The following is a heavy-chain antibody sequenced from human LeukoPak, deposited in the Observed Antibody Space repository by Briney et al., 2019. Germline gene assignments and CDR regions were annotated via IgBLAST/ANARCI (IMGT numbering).Heavy chain of an antibody. V-gene: IGHV4-34*01. CDR3: ARDVVAAAGSFDY. D-gene: IGHD6-13*01. J-gene: IGHJ4*02. Sequence: MSSETLSLTCAVYGGSFSGYYWSWIRQPPGKGLEWIGETNHSGSTNYNPSLKSRVTISVDTSKNQFSLKLSSVTAADTAVYYCARDVVAAAGSFDYWGQGTQVTVSS. CDR1: GGSFSGYY. CDR2: TNHSGST.